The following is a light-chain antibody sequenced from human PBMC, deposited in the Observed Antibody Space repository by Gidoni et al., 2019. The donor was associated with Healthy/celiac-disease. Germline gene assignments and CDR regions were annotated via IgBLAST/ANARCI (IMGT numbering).Light chain of an antibody. CDR1: SSNIGNNY. V-gene: IGLV1-51*01. CDR2: DNN. J-gene: IGLJ2*01. CDR3: GTWDSSLSAVV. Sequence: QSLLPQSPSVSAARGHMVTITCSGSSSNIGNNYVSWYQQLPGTAPKLLFYDNNKRPSGIPDRFSGSKSGTSATLGITGLQTGDEADYYCGTWDSSLSAVVFGGGTKLTVL.